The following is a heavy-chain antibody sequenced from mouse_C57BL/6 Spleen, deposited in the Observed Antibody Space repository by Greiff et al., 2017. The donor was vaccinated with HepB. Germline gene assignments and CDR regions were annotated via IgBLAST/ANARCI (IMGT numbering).Heavy chain of an antibody. CDR2: INPNNGGT. Sequence: VQLQQSGPELVKPGASVKMSCKASGYTFTDYNMHWVKQSHGKSLEWIGYINPNNGGTSYNQKFKGKATLTVNKSSSTAYMDLRSLTSEDSAVYYCARGGYGSSYEGFFAYWGQGTLVTVSA. J-gene: IGHJ3*01. V-gene: IGHV1-22*01. CDR3: ARGGYGSSYEGFFAY. D-gene: IGHD1-1*01. CDR1: GYTFTDYN.